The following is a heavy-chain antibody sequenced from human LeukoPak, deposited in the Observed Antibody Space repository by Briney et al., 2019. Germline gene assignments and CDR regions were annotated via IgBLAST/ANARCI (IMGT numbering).Heavy chain of an antibody. D-gene: IGHD1-1*01. CDR1: GGSISSGGYY. CDR2: INHSGST. J-gene: IGHJ4*02. V-gene: IGHV4-39*07. CDR3: ARGRIRYNWNGFDY. Sequence: SETLSLTCTVSGGSISSGGYYWSWIRQPPGKGLEWIGEINHSGSTNYNPSLKSRVTISVDTSKNQFSLKLSSVTAADTAVYYCARGRIRYNWNGFDYWGQGTLVTVSS.